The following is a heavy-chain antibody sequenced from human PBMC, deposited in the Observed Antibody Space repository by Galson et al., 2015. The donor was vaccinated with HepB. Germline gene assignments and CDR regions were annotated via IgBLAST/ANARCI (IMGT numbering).Heavy chain of an antibody. J-gene: IGHJ3*02. D-gene: IGHD3-10*01. CDR1: GYTFTSYG. CDR2: ISAYNGNT. Sequence: SVKVSCKASGYTFTSYGISWVRQAPGQGLEWMGWISAYNGNTNYAQKLQGRVTMTTDTSTSTAYMELRSLRSDDTAVYYCARDRFGESSRPFNAFDIWGQGTMVTVSS. V-gene: IGHV1-18*01. CDR3: ARDRFGESSRPFNAFDI.